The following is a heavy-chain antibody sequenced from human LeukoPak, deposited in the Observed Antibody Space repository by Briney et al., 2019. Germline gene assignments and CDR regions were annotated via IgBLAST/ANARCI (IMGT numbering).Heavy chain of an antibody. CDR1: GYTFTSYY. V-gene: IGHV1-46*01. D-gene: IGHD3-9*01. Sequence: ASVKVSCKASGYTFTSYYMHWVRQAPGQGLEWMGIINPSGGSTSYAQKFQGRVTMTGDTSTSTVYMELSSLRSEDTAVYYCARAHRKHYDILTGHINWFDPWGQGTLVTVSS. J-gene: IGHJ5*02. CDR2: INPSGGST. CDR3: ARAHRKHYDILTGHINWFDP.